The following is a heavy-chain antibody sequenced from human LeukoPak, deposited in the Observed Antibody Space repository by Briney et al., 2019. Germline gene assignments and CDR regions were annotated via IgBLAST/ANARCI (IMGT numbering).Heavy chain of an antibody. V-gene: IGHV4-31*03. CDR2: IYYSGST. D-gene: IGHD2-2*01. Sequence: SETLSLTCTVSGGSISSGGYYWSWIRQHPGKGLEWIGYIYYSGSTYYNPSLKSRVTISVDTSKNQFSLKLSSVTAADTAVYYCARRTHSIVVVPAARSGCFDPWGQGTLVTVSS. J-gene: IGHJ5*02. CDR1: GGSISSGGYY. CDR3: ARRTHSIVVVPAARSGCFDP.